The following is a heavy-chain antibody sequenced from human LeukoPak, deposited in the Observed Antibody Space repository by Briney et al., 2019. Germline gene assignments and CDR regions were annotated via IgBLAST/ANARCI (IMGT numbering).Heavy chain of an antibody. Sequence: SETLSLTCTVSGGSISSYYWSWIRQPPGKGLEWIGYIYYSGSTNYNPSLKSRVTISVDTSKNQFSLKLSSVTAADTAVYYCARTLIVVGAGATFKFDPWGQGTLVTVSS. CDR3: ARTLIVVGAGATFKFDP. CDR1: GGSISSYY. J-gene: IGHJ5*02. D-gene: IGHD2-2*01. V-gene: IGHV4-59*08. CDR2: IYYSGST.